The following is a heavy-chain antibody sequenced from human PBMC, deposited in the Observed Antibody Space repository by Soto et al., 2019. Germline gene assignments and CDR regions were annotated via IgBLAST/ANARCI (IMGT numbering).Heavy chain of an antibody. D-gene: IGHD2-15*01. CDR1: GGSISSYY. J-gene: IGHJ4*02. CDR2: IYYSGST. CDR3: ARQYCSGGSCYFGY. V-gene: IGHV4-59*01. Sequence: QVQLQESGPGLVKPSETLSLTCTVSGGSISSYYWSWIRQPPGKGLEWIGYIYYSGSTNYNPSLKSRVTISVDTSKNQFSLKLSSVTAADTAVYYCARQYCSGGSCYFGYWGQGTLVTVSS.